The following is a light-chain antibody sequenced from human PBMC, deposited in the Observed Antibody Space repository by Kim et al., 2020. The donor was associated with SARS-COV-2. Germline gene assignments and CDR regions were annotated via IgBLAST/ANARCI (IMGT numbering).Light chain of an antibody. J-gene: IGLJ3*02. CDR3: LVYYGDGWV. Sequence: QAVVTQEPSLTVSPGGTVTLTCAASTGAVTSGYFPNWFQQKPGQAPRPLFYSTSQKHSWTPARFSGSLLGGKAALTLSGVQPEDEADYYCLVYYGDGWVFGGGTKVTVL. CDR2: STS. CDR1: TGAVTSGYF. V-gene: IGLV7-43*01.